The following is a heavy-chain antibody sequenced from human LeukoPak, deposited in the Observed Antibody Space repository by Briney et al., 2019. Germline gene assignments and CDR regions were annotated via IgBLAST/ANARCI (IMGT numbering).Heavy chain of an antibody. CDR1: GFTFSSHW. V-gene: IGHV3-7*05. CDR2: IKEDGTIK. D-gene: IGHD3-9*01. J-gene: IGHJ4*02. Sequence: GRSLRLSCAGSGFTFSSHWMSWLRQAPGKGLEWVANIKEDGTIKNYGDSVKGRFTVSRDNAKNSLYLQMNSLRVEDTAVYYCASNNDWSFDYGGQGTLVTVSS. CDR3: ASNNDWSFDY.